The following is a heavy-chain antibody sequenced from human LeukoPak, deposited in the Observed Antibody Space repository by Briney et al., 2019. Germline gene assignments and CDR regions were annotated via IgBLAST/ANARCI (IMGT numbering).Heavy chain of an antibody. CDR3: AGSHSSSWYRPLDY. D-gene: IGHD6-13*01. Sequence: GASVKVSRTASGGTFSSYAISWVRQAPGQGLEWMGGITPIFGTANYAQKFQGRVTITADESTSTAYMELSSLRSEDTAVYYCAGSHSSSWYRPLDYWGQGTLVTVSS. CDR1: GGTFSSYA. CDR2: ITPIFGTA. V-gene: IGHV1-69*13. J-gene: IGHJ4*02.